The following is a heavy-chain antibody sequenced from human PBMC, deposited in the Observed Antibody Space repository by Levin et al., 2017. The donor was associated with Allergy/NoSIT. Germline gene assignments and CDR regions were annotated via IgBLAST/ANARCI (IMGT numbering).Heavy chain of an antibody. D-gene: IGHD5-12*01. J-gene: IGHJ6*02. CDR2: INPHRGGT. V-gene: IGHV1-2*04. Sequence: ASVKVSCKASGYTFINYYIHWVRQAPGQGLEWMGWINPHRGGTTYAQKFQGWVTMTRDTSVSTAYMELRRLKSDDTAVYYCARGDEWLSQFYYAMDVWGQGTAVIVSS. CDR1: GYTFINYY. CDR3: ARGDEWLSQFYYAMDV.